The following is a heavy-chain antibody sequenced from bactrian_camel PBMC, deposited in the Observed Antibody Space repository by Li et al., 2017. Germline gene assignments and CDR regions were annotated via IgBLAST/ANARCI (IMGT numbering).Heavy chain of an antibody. CDR2: INSGGSNT. V-gene: IGHV3S40*01. CDR3: ANAESDSYGYEYAN. CDR1: TFTFSSYA. J-gene: IGHJ4*01. D-gene: IGHD6*01. Sequence: QLVEFGGGLVQPGGSLTLSCKVSTFTFSSYAMNWVRQAPGKGLEWVSSINSGGSNTYYADSVKGRFTIFRDNAKNTLYLQLNSLKTEDTSMYYCANAESDSYGYEYANWGQGTQ.